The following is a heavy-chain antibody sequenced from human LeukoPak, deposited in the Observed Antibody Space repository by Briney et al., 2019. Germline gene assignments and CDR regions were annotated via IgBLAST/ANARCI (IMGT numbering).Heavy chain of an antibody. D-gene: IGHD6-19*01. V-gene: IGHV3-74*01. J-gene: IGHJ4*02. CDR2: INSDGSST. Sequence: GGSLRLSCAASGFTFSSYWMHWVRQAPGKGLVWVSRINSDGSSTSYADSVKGRFTISRDNAKNTLHLQMNSLRAEDTAVYYCARRSYIAVAGFDYWGQGTLVTVSS. CDR3: ARRSYIAVAGFDY. CDR1: GFTFSSYW.